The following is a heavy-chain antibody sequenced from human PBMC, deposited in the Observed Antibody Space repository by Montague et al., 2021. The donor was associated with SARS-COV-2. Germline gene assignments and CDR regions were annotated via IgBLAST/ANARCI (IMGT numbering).Heavy chain of an antibody. CDR3: ASREDYYGSGSYPN. V-gene: IGHV4-39*01. CDR1: GGSISSSSYY. Sequence: SETLSLTCTVSGGSISSSSYYWGWIRQPPGQGLEWIGSNYYSGSTYYNPSLKSRVTISVDTSKNQFSLKLGTVTAADTAVYYCASREDYYGSGSYPNWGQGTLVTVSS. D-gene: IGHD3-10*01. J-gene: IGHJ4*02. CDR2: NYYSGST.